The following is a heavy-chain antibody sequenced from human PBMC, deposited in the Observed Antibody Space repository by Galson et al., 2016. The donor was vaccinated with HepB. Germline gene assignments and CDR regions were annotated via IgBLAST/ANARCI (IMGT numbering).Heavy chain of an antibody. J-gene: IGHJ4*02. D-gene: IGHD3-22*01. CDR1: GYSFTAYY. CDR2: INPNSGGT. Sequence: SVKVSCKASGYSFTAYYVHWVRQAPGQGLEWMGWINPNSGGTKYAQKFQGWVTMTSDATTSTAYLELSGLKSDDSAVYYCARDRLFFHETSDAGLDYWGQGTLVTVS. CDR3: ARDRLFFHETSDAGLDY. V-gene: IGHV1-2*04.